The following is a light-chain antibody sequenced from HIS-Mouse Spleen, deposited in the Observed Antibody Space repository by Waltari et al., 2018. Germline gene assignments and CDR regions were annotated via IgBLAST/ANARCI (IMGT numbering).Light chain of an antibody. CDR1: QRLLHSNGDNY. CDR2: LGS. J-gene: IGKJ2*01. Sequence: DIVMTQSPLSLPVTPGEPASISCRSSQRLLHSNGDNYLYWYLHKQGQSPQLLIYLGSNRASGVPDRFSGRGSGTDFTLKISRVEAEDVGVYYCMQALQTPWTFGQGTKLEIK. CDR3: MQALQTPWT. V-gene: IGKV2-28*01.